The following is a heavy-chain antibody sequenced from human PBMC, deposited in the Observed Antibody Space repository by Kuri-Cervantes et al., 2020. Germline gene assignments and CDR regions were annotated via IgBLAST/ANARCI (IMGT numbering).Heavy chain of an antibody. Sequence: GESLKISCAASGFTFSTYWMHWVRQAPGKGLVWVSRINSDGSNTDYADSVKGRFTISRDNAKNTLYLQMNSLRAEDTAVYYCARAITMVRGVILYYFDYWGQGTLVTVSS. CDR3: ARAITMVRGVILYYFDY. J-gene: IGHJ4*02. V-gene: IGHV3-74*01. CDR1: GFTFSTYW. CDR2: INSDGSNT. D-gene: IGHD3-10*01.